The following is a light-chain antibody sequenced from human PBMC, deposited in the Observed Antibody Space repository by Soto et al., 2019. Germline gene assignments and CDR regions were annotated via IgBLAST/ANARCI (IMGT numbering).Light chain of an antibody. CDR3: QQYGSSPLT. CDR2: GAS. V-gene: IGKV3-20*01. Sequence: EIELTQSPGTLSLSPGERGTLSCRASQSVSSNYLAWYQQKPGQGPRLLIYGASSRATGIPDRFSGSGSGTDFTLTISRLEPEDFAVYYCQQYGSSPLTFGGGTKVDIK. CDR1: QSVSSNY. J-gene: IGKJ4*01.